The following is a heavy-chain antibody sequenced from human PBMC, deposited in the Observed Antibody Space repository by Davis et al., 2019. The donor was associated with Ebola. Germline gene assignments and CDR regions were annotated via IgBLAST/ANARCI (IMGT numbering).Heavy chain of an antibody. D-gene: IGHD3-10*01. J-gene: IGHJ4*02. CDR1: GFTFRNYG. CDR3: AKAVATMGYYIDY. Sequence: GESLKISCAASGFTFRNYGMHWVRQAPGKGLEWVAIISNNGSNMKYADSVKGRFTISRDNSKNTLFLQMSSLRPEDAAVYYCAKAVATMGYYIDYWGQGTLVTISS. CDR2: ISNNGSNM. V-gene: IGHV3-30*18.